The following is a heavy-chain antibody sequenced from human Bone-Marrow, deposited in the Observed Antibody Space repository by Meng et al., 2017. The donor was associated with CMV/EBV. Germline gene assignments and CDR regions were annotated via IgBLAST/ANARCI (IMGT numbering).Heavy chain of an antibody. CDR1: GFTFSSYS. CDR3: ARELDDFWSGYYPLDP. J-gene: IGHJ5*02. CDR2: ISSSSSTI. V-gene: IGHV3-48*04. D-gene: IGHD3-3*01. Sequence: GESLKISCAASGFTFSSYSMNWVRQAPGKGLEWVSYISSSSSTIYYADSVKGRFTISRDNAKNSLYLQMNSLRAEDTAVYYCARELDDFWSGYYPLDPWGQGTLVTVS.